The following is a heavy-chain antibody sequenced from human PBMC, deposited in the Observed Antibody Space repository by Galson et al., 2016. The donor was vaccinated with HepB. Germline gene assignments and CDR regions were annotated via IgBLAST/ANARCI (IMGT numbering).Heavy chain of an antibody. J-gene: IGHJ4*02. D-gene: IGHD6-13*01. V-gene: IGHV1-18*01. CDR1: GYTFISYG. CDR3: ARGETPSMAAAVDF. CDR2: ISAYNGNT. Sequence: SVKVSCKASGYTFISYGISWVRQAPGQGLEWMGWISAYNGNTNYAQKLQGRVTMTTDTSTSTAYMELRSLRSDDTAVYYCARGETPSMAAAVDFWGQGTLVTVSS.